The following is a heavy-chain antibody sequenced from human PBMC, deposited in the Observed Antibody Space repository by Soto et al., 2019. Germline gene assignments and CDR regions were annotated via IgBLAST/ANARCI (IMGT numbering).Heavy chain of an antibody. CDR1: GFTVSSNY. CDR3: ARLRRLLWFGELLSHFDY. V-gene: IGHV3-53*04. D-gene: IGHD3-10*01. Sequence: GGSLRLSCAASGFTVSSNYMSWVRQAPGKGLEWVSVIYSGGSTYYADSVKGRFTISRHNSKNTLYLQMNSLRAEDTAVYYCARLRRLLWFGELLSHFDYWGQGTLVTVSS. CDR2: IYSGGST. J-gene: IGHJ4*02.